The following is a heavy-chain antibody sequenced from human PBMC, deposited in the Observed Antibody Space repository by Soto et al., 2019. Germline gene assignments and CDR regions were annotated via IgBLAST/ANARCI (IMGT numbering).Heavy chain of an antibody. D-gene: IGHD3-3*01. V-gene: IGHV3-30-3*01. CDR2: ISHDGRIE. J-gene: IGHJ5*02. Sequence: SLRLSCASSVFTLSPFALHLVRQAPGEGLEWVALISHDGRIEKYADSVKGRFTISRDNSKNTLYMQMESLRIEDTGVYYCARDGLPDDFRSGGYWFDPWGQGTQVTVSS. CDR1: VFTLSPFA. CDR3: ARDGLPDDFRSGGYWFDP.